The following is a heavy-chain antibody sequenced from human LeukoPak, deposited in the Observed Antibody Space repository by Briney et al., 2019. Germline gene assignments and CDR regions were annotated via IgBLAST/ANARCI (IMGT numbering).Heavy chain of an antibody. CDR1: GYTFTGYY. CDR3: ARGGRLELLIYFYFYMDV. V-gene: IGHV1-2*02. CDR2: INPNSGGT. D-gene: IGHD1-7*01. Sequence: ASVKVSCKASGYTFTGYYMHWVRQAPGQGLEWMGWINPNSGGTNYAQKFQGRVTMTRDTSISTAYMGLSRLRSDDTAVYYCARGGRLELLIYFYFYMDVWGKGTTVTVSS. J-gene: IGHJ6*03.